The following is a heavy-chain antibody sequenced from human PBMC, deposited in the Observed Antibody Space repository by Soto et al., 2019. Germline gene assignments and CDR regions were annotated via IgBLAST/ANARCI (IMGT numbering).Heavy chain of an antibody. J-gene: IGHJ4*02. Sequence: LRLSCTASGFTFSSYAMHWVRQAPGKGLEWVAVISYDGSNKYYADSVKGRFTISRDNSKNTMYLQMNSLRVEDTAVYYCARPYSSGWYGDLDYWGQGTLVTVSS. D-gene: IGHD6-19*01. CDR3: ARPYSSGWYGDLDY. V-gene: IGHV3-30-3*01. CDR2: ISYDGSNK. CDR1: GFTFSSYA.